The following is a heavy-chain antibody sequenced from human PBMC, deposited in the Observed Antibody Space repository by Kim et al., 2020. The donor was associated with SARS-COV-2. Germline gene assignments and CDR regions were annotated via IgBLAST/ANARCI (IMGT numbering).Heavy chain of an antibody. Sequence: GGSLRLSCAASGFTFSSYSMNWVRQAPGKGLEWVSSISSSSSYIYYADSVKGRFTISRDNAKNSLYLQMNSLRAEDTAVYYCARENDNNYDFSFGYDFSYIGCMDVWGQGTKVTVSS. CDR2: ISSSSSYI. J-gene: IGHJ6*02. V-gene: IGHV3-21*01. CDR3: ARENDNNYDFSFGYDFSYIGCMDV. D-gene: IGHD3-3*01. CDR1: GFTFSSYS.